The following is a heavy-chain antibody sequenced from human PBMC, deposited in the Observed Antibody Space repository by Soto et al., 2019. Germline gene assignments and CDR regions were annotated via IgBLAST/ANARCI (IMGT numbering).Heavy chain of an antibody. D-gene: IGHD5-18*01. Sequence: ASVKVSCKASGYTFTSYYMHWVRQAPGQGLEWMGIINPSGGSTSYAQKFQGRVTMTRDTSTSTVYMELSSLRSEDTAVYYCARGGYRYGYALWYFDYWGQGTLVTVSS. J-gene: IGHJ4*02. CDR3: ARGGYRYGYALWYFDY. CDR2: INPSGGST. V-gene: IGHV1-46*01. CDR1: GYTFTSYY.